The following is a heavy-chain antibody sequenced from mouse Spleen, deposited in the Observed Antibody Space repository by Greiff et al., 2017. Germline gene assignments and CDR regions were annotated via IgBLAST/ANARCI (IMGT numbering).Heavy chain of an antibody. CDR3: ARHSNYEGWAWFAY. CDR1: GFTFSDYG. J-gene: IGHJ3*01. D-gene: IGHD2-5*01. CDR2: ISSGSSTI. V-gene: IGHV5-17*01. Sequence: EVMLVESGGGLVKPGGSLKLSCAASGFTFSDYGMHWVRQAPEKGLEWVAYISSGSSTIYYADTVKGRFTISRDNAKNTLFLQMTSLRSEDTAMYYCARHSNYEGWAWFAYWGQGTLVTVSA.